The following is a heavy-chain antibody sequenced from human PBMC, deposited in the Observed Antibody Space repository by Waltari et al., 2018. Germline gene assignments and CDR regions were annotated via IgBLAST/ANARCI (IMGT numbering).Heavy chain of an antibody. J-gene: IGHJ4*02. D-gene: IGHD3-22*01. V-gene: IGHV4-34*01. CDR3: ARGPYYDSSGYPAS. Sequence: QVQLQQWGAGLLTPSETLPLTCAVYGWSFSGSYCSWIRKPPGKGLEWIGEINHSGSTNYNPSLKSRVTISVDTSKNQFSLKLSSVTAADTAVYYCARGPYYDSSGYPASWGQGTLVTVSS. CDR2: INHSGST. CDR1: GWSFSGSY.